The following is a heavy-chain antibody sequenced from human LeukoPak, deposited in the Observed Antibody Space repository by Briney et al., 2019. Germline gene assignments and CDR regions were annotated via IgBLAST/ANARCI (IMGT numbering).Heavy chain of an antibody. Sequence: SETLSLTCTVSGGSISSYYWSWIRQPPGKGLEWIGYIYYSGSTNYNPSLKSRVTISVDTSKNQFSLKLSSVTAADTAVYYCARVSALNYYDSSGPSDYWGQGTLVTVSS. CDR1: GGSISSYY. D-gene: IGHD3-22*01. V-gene: IGHV4-59*08. CDR3: ARVSALNYYDSSGPSDY. CDR2: IYYSGST. J-gene: IGHJ4*02.